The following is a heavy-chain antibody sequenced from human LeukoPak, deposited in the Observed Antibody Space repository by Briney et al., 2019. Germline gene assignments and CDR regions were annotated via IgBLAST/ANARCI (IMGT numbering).Heavy chain of an antibody. Sequence: GGSLRLSCAASGFTFSSYAMSWVRQAPGKGLEWVSTISSNGGSTYYADSVKGRFTISRDNSMNTLSLQLSSLRAEDTAVYYCAKVGSVVIPAAIGGHYWGQGTLVTVSS. CDR3: AKVGSVVIPAAIGGHY. J-gene: IGHJ4*02. D-gene: IGHD2-2*01. CDR1: GFTFSSYA. V-gene: IGHV3-23*01. CDR2: ISSNGGST.